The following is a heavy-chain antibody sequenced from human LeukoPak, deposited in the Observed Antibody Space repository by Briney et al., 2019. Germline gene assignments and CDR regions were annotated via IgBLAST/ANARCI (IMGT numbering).Heavy chain of an antibody. CDR1: GGSISSGGYY. CDR3: ARYNLAYCGGDCYNYGMDV. J-gene: IGHJ6*02. D-gene: IGHD2-21*01. CDR2: IYYSGST. Sequence: SETLSLTCTVSGGSISSGGYYWSWLRQHPGKGLEWIGYIYYSGSTYYNPSLKSRVTISVDTSKNQFSLKLSSVTAADTAVYYCARYNLAYCGGDCYNYGMDVWGQGTTVTVSS. V-gene: IGHV4-31*03.